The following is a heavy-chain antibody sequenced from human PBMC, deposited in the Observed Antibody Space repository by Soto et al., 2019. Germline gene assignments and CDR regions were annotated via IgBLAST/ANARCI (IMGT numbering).Heavy chain of an antibody. CDR2: ISGKTAKT. CDR3: ARVPREIILVGMDV. CDR1: GYTFTSYG. D-gene: IGHD2-2*01. V-gene: IGHV1-18*04. Sequence: QVQLVQSGAEVKKPGASVKVSCKASGYTFTSYGISWVRQAPGQGLEWMGWISGKTAKTNYAQNLQGRVTITTDTSTSTAYMELSSLRYDDTGVSYGARVPREIILVGMDVWGQGTTVTVAS. J-gene: IGHJ6*02.